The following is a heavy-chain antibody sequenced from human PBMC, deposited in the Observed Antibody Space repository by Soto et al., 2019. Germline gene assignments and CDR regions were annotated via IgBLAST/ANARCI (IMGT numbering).Heavy chain of an antibody. J-gene: IGHJ6*02. CDR2: IYPGDSDT. V-gene: IGHV5-51*01. CDR1: GYSFTSYW. D-gene: IGHD6-13*01. CDR3: ARHEAAAAIYYYYGMDV. Sequence: GESLKISCKGSGYSFTSYWIGWVRQMPGKGLEWMGIIYPGDSDTRYSPSFQGQVTISADKSISTAYLQWSSLKASDTAMYYCARHEAAAAIYYYYGMDVWGQGTTVTVSS.